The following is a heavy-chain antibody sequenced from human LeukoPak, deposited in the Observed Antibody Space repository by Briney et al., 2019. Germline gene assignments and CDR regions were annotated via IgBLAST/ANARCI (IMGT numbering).Heavy chain of an antibody. CDR2: ISYDGSNK. Sequence: PGGSLRLSCAASGFTFSSYAMHWVRQAPGKGLEWVAVISYDGSNKYYADSVKGRFTISRDNSKNTLYLQMNSLRAEDTAVYYCARDRDIVAPDYWGQGTLVTVSS. CDR3: ARDRDIVAPDY. CDR1: GFTFSSYA. V-gene: IGHV3-30-3*01. D-gene: IGHD5-12*01. J-gene: IGHJ4*02.